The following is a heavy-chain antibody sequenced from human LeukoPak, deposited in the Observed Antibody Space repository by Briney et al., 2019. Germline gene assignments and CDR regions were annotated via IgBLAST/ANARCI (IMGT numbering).Heavy chain of an antibody. J-gene: IGHJ3*01. V-gene: IGHV3-23*01. Sequence: GGSLRLSCAASGFNFNDAAMTWVRQAPGKGLEWVSLIASSGRDTYYTDSVRGRFTISRDNSKKTLSLQMNSLRVEDTAIYYCAKDIQLSAWGLGTMVTVSS. CDR1: GFNFNDAA. CDR3: AKDIQLSA. D-gene: IGHD5-24*01. CDR2: IASSGRDT.